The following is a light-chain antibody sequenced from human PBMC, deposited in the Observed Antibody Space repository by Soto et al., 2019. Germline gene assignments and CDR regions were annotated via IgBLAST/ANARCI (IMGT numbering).Light chain of an antibody. CDR3: SSYTSSSTYV. CDR1: SSDVGAYNY. J-gene: IGLJ1*01. Sequence: QSALTQPASVSGSPGQSITISCTATSSDVGAYNYVSWYQQHPGKAPKLMIYEVSNRPSGVSNRFSGSKSGNATSLTISGLQAEDEADYYCSSYTSSSTYVFGNGNKVTV. V-gene: IGLV2-14*01. CDR2: EVS.